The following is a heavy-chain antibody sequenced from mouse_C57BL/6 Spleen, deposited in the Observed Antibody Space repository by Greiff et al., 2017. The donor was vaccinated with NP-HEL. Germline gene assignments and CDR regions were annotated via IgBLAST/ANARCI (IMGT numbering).Heavy chain of an antibody. D-gene: IGHD2-3*01. CDR2: IYPSDSET. V-gene: IGHV1-61*01. J-gene: IGHJ4*01. CDR3: AIYDGYFHAMDY. CDR1: GYTFTSYW. Sequence: VQLQQSGAELVRPGSSVKLSCKASGYTFTSYWMDWVKQRPGQGLEWIGNIYPSDSETHYNQKFKDKATLTVDKSSSTAYMQLSSLTSEDSAVYYCAIYDGYFHAMDYWGQGTSVTVSS.